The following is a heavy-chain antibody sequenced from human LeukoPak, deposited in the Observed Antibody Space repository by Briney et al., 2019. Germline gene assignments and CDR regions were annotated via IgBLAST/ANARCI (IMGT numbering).Heavy chain of an antibody. D-gene: IGHD3-9*01. V-gene: IGHV3-30-3*01. Sequence: GRSLRLSCAASGFTFSSYAIHWVRQAPGKGLEWVAIISYDGTNKYYADFVRGRFTISRDNSKNTLYLQMNSLRAEDTAVYYCARDFGWLSGFDNWGQGTLVTVSS. CDR1: GFTFSSYA. CDR2: ISYDGTNK. CDR3: ARDFGWLSGFDN. J-gene: IGHJ4*02.